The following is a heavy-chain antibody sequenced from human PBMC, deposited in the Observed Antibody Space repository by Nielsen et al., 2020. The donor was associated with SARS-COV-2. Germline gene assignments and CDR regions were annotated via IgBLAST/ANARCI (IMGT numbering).Heavy chain of an antibody. CDR3: AREPLPFWSAVAGTFHFDY. D-gene: IGHD6-19*01. CDR2: ISGSSGTT. J-gene: IGHJ4*02. Sequence: WVRQAPGQGLEWMGWISGSSGTTKYAQKFQGRVTMTTDTSTSTAYMELRSLRSDDTAVYYCAREPLPFWSAVAGTFHFDYWGQGTLVTVSS. V-gene: IGHV1-18*01.